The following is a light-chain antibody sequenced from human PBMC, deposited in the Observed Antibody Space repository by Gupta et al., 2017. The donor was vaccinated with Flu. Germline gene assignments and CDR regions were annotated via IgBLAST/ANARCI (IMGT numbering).Light chain of an antibody. CDR3: QAWASATMV. V-gene: IGLV3-1*01. CDR1: KLGDTY. J-gene: IGLJ2*01. Sequence: SYGLNQPPSVSVSAGQTASITCSGEKLGDTYASWYQQKPGQSPVLVIFQDDKRPSGISERFSGSNSGNTATLTISGTQAMDEADYYCQAWASATMVFGGGTRLTVL. CDR2: QDD.